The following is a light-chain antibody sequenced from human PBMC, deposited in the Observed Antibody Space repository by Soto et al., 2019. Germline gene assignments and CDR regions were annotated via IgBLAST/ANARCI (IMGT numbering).Light chain of an antibody. Sequence: QSALTQPASVSGSPGQSITISCTGTSSDVGGYNYVSWYQQHPGKAPKLMIYEVSNRPSGVSNRFSGSKSGNTASLTISGLQAEDYADYYCSSYTSSSTVFGGGTKLTVL. CDR1: SSDVGGYNY. CDR3: SSYTSSSTV. V-gene: IGLV2-14*01. J-gene: IGLJ3*02. CDR2: EVS.